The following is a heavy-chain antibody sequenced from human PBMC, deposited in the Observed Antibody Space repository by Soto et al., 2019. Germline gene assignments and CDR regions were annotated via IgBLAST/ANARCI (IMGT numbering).Heavy chain of an antibody. J-gene: IGHJ4*02. CDR2: IWYDGNNK. CDR1: GFTFRNYG. D-gene: IGHD3-3*01. V-gene: IGHV3-33*01. CDR3: ARDVYDFWSGAGLDC. Sequence: QEQLVESGGGAVQPGRSLRLSCAASGFTFRNYGMHWVREAPGKGLEWVAVIWYDGNNKYSADPLKGRFTISRDNSKNTLYLEMNSLRAEDTTVYYCARDVYDFWSGAGLDCWGQGTLVTVSS.